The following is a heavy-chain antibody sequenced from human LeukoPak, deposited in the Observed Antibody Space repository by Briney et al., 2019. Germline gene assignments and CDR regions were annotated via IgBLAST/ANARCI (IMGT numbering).Heavy chain of an antibody. D-gene: IGHD1-26*01. V-gene: IGHV1-69*13. Sequence: GASVKVSCKASGYTFTGYYMHWVRQAPGQGLEWMGGIIPIFGTAKYAQKFQGKVTITADESTSTAYIELSSLRSEDTALYYCAREGALSGSFSHWGQGTLVTVSS. CDR3: AREGALSGSFSH. J-gene: IGHJ4*02. CDR1: GYTFTGYY. CDR2: IIPIFGTA.